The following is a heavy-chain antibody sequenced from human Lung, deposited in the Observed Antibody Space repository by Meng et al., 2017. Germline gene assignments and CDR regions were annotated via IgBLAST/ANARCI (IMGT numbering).Heavy chain of an antibody. CDR1: GGSISSSNW. V-gene: IGHV4-4*02. CDR3: ARGSITMVRGVSVFDP. J-gene: IGHJ5*02. CDR2: IYHSGST. Sequence: VQLPESGPVLVKPSGTLSLTCAVSGGSISSSNWWSWVRQRPGKGLEWIGEIYHSGSTNYNPSLKSRVTISVDKSKNQFSLKLSSVTAADTAVYYCARGSITMVRGVSVFDPWGQGTLVTVSS. D-gene: IGHD3-10*01.